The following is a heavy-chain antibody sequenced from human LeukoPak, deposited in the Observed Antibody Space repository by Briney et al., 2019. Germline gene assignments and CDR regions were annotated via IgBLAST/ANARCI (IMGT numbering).Heavy chain of an antibody. Sequence: GGSLRLSCAASGFTFSSYAMSWVRQAPGKGLEWVSAISGSGGSTYYADSVKGRFTISRDNSKNTLYLQMNSLRAEDTAVYYCAKVMGDGYNFRWFDPRGQGTLVTVSS. CDR2: ISGSGGST. CDR1: GFTFSSYA. V-gene: IGHV3-23*01. J-gene: IGHJ5*02. CDR3: AKVMGDGYNFRWFDP. D-gene: IGHD5-24*01.